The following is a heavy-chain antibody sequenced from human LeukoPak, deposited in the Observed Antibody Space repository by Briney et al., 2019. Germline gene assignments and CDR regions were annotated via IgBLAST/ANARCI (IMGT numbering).Heavy chain of an antibody. J-gene: IGHJ3*02. CDR1: GYSISSGYY. CDR2: IYYSGSV. CDR3: ARDSLSSPRLDAFDI. Sequence: SETLSLTCTVSGYSISSGYYWGWIRQPPGKGLEWIGSIYYSGSVYYNPSLKSRVTISLDTPKNQFSLKLSSVTAADTAVYYCARDSLSSPRLDAFDIWGQGTMVTASS. V-gene: IGHV4-38-2*02.